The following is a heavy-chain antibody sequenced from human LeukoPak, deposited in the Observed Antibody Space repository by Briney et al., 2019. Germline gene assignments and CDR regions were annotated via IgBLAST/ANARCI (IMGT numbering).Heavy chain of an antibody. CDR2: VSGSGGNT. V-gene: IGHV3-23*01. CDR1: GFTFSSYA. Sequence: GGSLRLSCAASGFTFSSYAMSWVRQAPGKGLEWVSGVSGSGGNTYYADSVKGRFTISRDNSNNTLYLQMNSLRAEDTAVYYCTDPDWGWGQGTMVTVSS. D-gene: IGHD3/OR15-3a*01. CDR3: TDPDWG. J-gene: IGHJ3*01.